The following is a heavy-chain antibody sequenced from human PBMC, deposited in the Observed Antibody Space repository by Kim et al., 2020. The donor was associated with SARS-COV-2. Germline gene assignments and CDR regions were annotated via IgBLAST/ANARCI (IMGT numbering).Heavy chain of an antibody. V-gene: IGHV1-69*13. CDR2: IIPIFCTA. CDR1: GGTFSSYA. J-gene: IGHJ6*02. CDR3: ARGIKPNSSSSWYLVYYYYGMDV. D-gene: IGHD6-13*01. Sequence: SVKVSCKASGGTFSSYAISWVRQAPGQGLEWMGGIIPIFCTANYAQKFQGRVMITADESTSTAYMELSSLRSEDTAVYYCARGIKPNSSSSWYLVYYYYGMDVWGQGTTVTVSS.